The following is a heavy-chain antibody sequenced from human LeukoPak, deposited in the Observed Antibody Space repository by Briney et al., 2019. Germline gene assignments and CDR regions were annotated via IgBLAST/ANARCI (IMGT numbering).Heavy chain of an antibody. J-gene: IGHJ4*02. CDR1: GFTFDDYG. D-gene: IGHD6-19*01. V-gene: IGHV3-20*04. CDR2: INGNGDST. CDR3: ARGYSSGWYVHFDY. Sequence: GGSLRLSCAASGFTFDDYGMSWVRKAPEKGLEWVSGINGNGDSTGHADSVKGRFTIFRDNAKNSLYLQMNSLRAEDTALYYCARGYSSGWYVHFDYWGQGILVTVSS.